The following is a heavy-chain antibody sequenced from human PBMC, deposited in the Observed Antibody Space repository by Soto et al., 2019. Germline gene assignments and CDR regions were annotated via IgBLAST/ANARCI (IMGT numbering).Heavy chain of an antibody. V-gene: IGHV3-7*01. CDR1: GFTFSSYW. CDR3: ARDPPGSGPNYDF. CDR2: IKQDGSEK. J-gene: IGHJ4*02. D-gene: IGHD3-10*01. Sequence: HPGGSLRLSCAASGFTFSSYWMSWVRQAPGKGLEWVAKIKQDGSEKYYVDSVKGRFTISRDNAKNSLYLQMNSLRAEDTAVYYCARDPPGSGPNYDFWGQGTLDTGSS.